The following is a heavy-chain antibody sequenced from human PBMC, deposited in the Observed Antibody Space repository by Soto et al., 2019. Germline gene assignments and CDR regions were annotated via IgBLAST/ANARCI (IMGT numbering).Heavy chain of an antibody. D-gene: IGHD1-1*01. CDR3: AANWRGAYEGLLDL. Sequence: QVQLRESGPGLVKPSETLSLTCNVSGGPISGYYWNWVRQPAGKGMEWIGRIYSAGTTDLNPSLKSRVIMSVDKSSNQFSLKLLSATAADTAVYYCAANWRGAYEGLLDLWGQGTTVTVSS. J-gene: IGHJ3*01. CDR1: GGPISGYY. CDR2: IYSAGTT. V-gene: IGHV4-4*07.